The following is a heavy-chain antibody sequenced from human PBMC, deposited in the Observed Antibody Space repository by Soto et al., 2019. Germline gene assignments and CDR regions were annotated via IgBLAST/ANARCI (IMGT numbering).Heavy chain of an antibody. CDR3: ARDLPYYYGMDV. CDR1: GGSISSGDYY. Sequence: KPSETLSLTCTVSGGSISSGDYYWSWIRQPPGKGLEWIGYIYYSGSTYYNPSLKSRVTISVDTSKNQFSLKLSSVTAADTAVYYCARDLPYYYGMDVWGQGTTVTVSS. CDR2: IYYSGST. J-gene: IGHJ6*02. V-gene: IGHV4-30-4*01.